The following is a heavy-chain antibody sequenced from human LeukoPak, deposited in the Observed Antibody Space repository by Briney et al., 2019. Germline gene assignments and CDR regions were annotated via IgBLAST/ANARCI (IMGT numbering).Heavy chain of an antibody. CDR2: IRFDGSDK. V-gene: IGHV3-30*02. J-gene: IGHJ4*02. CDR3: AKDIILGSRTDGGPGY. CDR1: GFTFRSYG. Sequence: GVSLRLSCAGSGFTFRSYGMHWVRQAPGKGLEWVAFIRFDGSDKFYTDSVKGRFTISRDNSRSMVYLQMNSLRPEDTAVYYCAKDIILGSRTDGGPGYWGQGTLVTVSS. D-gene: IGHD3-10*01.